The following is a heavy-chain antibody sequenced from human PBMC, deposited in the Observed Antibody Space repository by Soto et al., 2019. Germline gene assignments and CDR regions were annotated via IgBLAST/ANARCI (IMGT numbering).Heavy chain of an antibody. Sequence: VGSLRLSCAVSGFSFNNYAMNWVRLAPGKGLEWVSSISGGGTGTYSADAVRGRFTISSDKSRNTVYLQMSSLRAEDTAVYYCAKGHYYDNVGNWVANQAFDSWGQGSLVTVSS. V-gene: IGHV3-23*01. CDR2: ISGGGTGT. CDR1: GFSFNNYA. D-gene: IGHD3-22*01. CDR3: AKGHYYDNVGNWVANQAFDS. J-gene: IGHJ4*02.